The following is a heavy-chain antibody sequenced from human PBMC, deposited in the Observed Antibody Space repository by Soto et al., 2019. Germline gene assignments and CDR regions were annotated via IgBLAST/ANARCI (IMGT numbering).Heavy chain of an antibody. D-gene: IGHD3-10*01. CDR1: GDTFANFG. Sequence: HLVQSGPEVKRPGASMTVSCKTSGDTFANFGLSWVRQAPGQGLEWMGWIATYNNNKNYAQKSPGRLTLTTDSSTSTAYMELESLGYDDTAVYYCARVVRGVVNWFDPWGQGTLVTVSS. CDR2: IATYNNNK. V-gene: IGHV1-18*01. J-gene: IGHJ5*02. CDR3: ARVVRGVVNWFDP.